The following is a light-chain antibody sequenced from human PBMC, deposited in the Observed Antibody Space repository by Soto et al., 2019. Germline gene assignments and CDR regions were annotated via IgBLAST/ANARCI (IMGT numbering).Light chain of an antibody. CDR3: QQYNNWPRT. Sequence: IVMNPIPVTLSVSPGEGATPSRRASQSVSTNLAWYQQKPGQAPRLLIYGASTGATGIPARFSGSGSGTEFTLTISSLQSEDFAVYYCQQYNNWPRTFGQGTKVDI. CDR2: GAS. J-gene: IGKJ1*01. V-gene: IGKV3-15*01. CDR1: QSVSTN.